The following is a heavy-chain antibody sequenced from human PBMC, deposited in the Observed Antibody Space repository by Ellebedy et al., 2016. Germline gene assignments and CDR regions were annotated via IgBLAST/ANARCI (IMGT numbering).Heavy chain of an antibody. Sequence: GGSLRLSXAASGFTFSSYAMSWVRQAPGKGLEWVSAISGSGGSTYYADSVKGRFTISRDNSKNTLYLQMNSLRAEDTAVYYCAKVADVDTAMVSYYYYGMDVWGQGTTVTVSS. J-gene: IGHJ6*02. CDR2: ISGSGGST. D-gene: IGHD5-18*01. CDR3: AKVADVDTAMVSYYYYGMDV. V-gene: IGHV3-23*01. CDR1: GFTFSSYA.